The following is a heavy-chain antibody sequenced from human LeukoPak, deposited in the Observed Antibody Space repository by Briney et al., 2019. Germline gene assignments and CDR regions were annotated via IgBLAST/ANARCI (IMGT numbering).Heavy chain of an antibody. CDR1: GRSMRRYY. Sequence: SETLSLTCTVSGRSMRRYYWVWLRQPPGKGLEWIGYIYYSGSTDYNPSLKSRVTITVDTSKNQFSLKMSSVTAADTAVYYCARAPNGFGAFDIWGPGTMVTVSS. CDR2: IYYSGST. D-gene: IGHD2-8*01. CDR3: ARAPNGFGAFDI. V-gene: IGHV4-59*01. J-gene: IGHJ3*02.